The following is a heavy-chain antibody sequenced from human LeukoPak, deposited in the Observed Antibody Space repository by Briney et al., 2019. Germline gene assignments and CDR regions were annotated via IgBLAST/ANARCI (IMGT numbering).Heavy chain of an antibody. J-gene: IGHJ6*02. CDR3: ARDVVVVPAAIHYGMDV. D-gene: IGHD2-2*01. V-gene: IGHV4-59*12. Sequence: SETLSLTCTVSGGSISGYYWTWIRQPPGKRLEWIGYIYYLGGTNYNPSLKSRVTISLDTSKNQFSLKLRSVTAADTAVYYWARDVVVVPAAIHYGMDVWGQGTTVTVSS. CDR1: GGSISGYY. CDR2: IYYLGGT.